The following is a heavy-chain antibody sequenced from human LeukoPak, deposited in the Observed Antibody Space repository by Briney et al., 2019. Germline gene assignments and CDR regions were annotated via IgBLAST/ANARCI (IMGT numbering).Heavy chain of an antibody. CDR3: ARLSTLAAAARDY. V-gene: IGHV1-2*02. Sequence: ASVKVSCKASGYTFAGYYMHWVRQAPGQGLEWMGWTNPNSGGTNYAQKFQGRVTMTRDTSISTAYMELSRLRSDDTAVYYCARLSTLAAAARDYWGQGTLVTVSS. CDR2: TNPNSGGT. CDR1: GYTFAGYY. J-gene: IGHJ4*02. D-gene: IGHD6-13*01.